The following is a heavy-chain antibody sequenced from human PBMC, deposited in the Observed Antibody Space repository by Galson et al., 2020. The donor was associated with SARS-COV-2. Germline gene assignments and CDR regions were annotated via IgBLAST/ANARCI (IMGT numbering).Heavy chain of an antibody. D-gene: IGHD1-26*01. Sequence: ASVNVSCKVSLYTLIELSMHLVRQAPGKGLEGMGGFDPEDGETIYEQKFKGRVTMTEDTSTDTAYMELSSLRSEDTAVYYCATGPTVGPTSWFDPWGQGTLVTVSS. CDR2: FDPEDGET. CDR3: ATGPTVGPTSWFDP. V-gene: IGHV1-24*01. CDR1: LYTLIELS. J-gene: IGHJ5*02.